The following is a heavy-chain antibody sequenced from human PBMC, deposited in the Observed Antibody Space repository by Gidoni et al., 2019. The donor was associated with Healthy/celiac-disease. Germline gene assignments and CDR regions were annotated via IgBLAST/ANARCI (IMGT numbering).Heavy chain of an antibody. V-gene: IGHV3-11*01. J-gene: IGHJ3*02. CDR3: ARWDGTVNEGDAFDI. CDR1: GFTFSDYY. CDR2: ISSSGSTI. D-gene: IGHD4-17*01. Sequence: LVKPGGSLRLSCAASGFTFSDYYMSWIRQAPGKGLEWVSYISSSGSTIYYADSVKGRFTISRDNAKNSLYLQMNSLRAEGPAVYYCARWDGTVNEGDAFDIWGQGTMVTVSS.